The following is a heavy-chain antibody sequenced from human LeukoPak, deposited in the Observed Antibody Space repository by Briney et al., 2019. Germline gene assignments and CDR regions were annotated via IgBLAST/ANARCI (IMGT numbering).Heavy chain of an antibody. D-gene: IGHD5-24*01. Sequence: PSETLSLTCTVSGGSISSSSYYWGWIRQPPGKGLEWIGSIYYSGSTYYNPSLKSRVTISVDTSKNQFSLKLSSVTAADTAVYYCARDSGDGYREADYWGQGTLVTVSS. J-gene: IGHJ4*02. V-gene: IGHV4-39*07. CDR3: ARDSGDGYREADY. CDR1: GGSISSSSYY. CDR2: IYYSGST.